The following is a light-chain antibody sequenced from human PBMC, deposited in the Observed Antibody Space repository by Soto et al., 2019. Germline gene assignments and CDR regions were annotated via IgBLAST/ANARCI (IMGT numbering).Light chain of an antibody. CDR3: QQYDRSPCT. CDR1: QSVSDN. V-gene: IGKV3-15*01. J-gene: IGKJ3*01. Sequence: EIVMTQSPATLSVSPGERATLSCRASQSVSDNLAWYQQKPGQAPRLLIYGASTRATGVPARFSGSGSGTDFTLTISSLQSEDFALYYCQQYDRSPCTFGHGTKVDIK. CDR2: GAS.